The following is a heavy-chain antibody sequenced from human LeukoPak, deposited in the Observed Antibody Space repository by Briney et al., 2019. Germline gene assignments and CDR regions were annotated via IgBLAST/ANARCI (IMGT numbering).Heavy chain of an antibody. Sequence: PGGSLRLSCAASGFIFNTYVMHWVRQAPGKGLEWLAFIRYDGSNKNYADSVKGRFTISRDNSKNTLYLQMNSLRAEDTAVYYCAARRMWYYDSSGSEQVWGQGTLVTVSS. J-gene: IGHJ4*02. CDR3: AARRMWYYDSSGSEQV. V-gene: IGHV3-30*02. D-gene: IGHD3-22*01. CDR1: GFIFNTYV. CDR2: IRYDGSNK.